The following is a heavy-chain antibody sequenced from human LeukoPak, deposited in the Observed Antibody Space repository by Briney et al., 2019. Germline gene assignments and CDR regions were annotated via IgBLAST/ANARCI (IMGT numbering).Heavy chain of an antibody. D-gene: IGHD3-10*01. CDR3: ARVSGDYYYGMDV. Sequence: SETLSLTCTVPGGSISSTSYHWGWIRQPPGKGLEWIGSMYYSANTYYNSSLKSRVTISVDSSKNQFSLKMKSVTAADTAVYYCARVSGDYYYGMDVWGQGTTVSVSS. CDR2: MYYSANT. J-gene: IGHJ6*02. CDR1: GGSISSTSYH. V-gene: IGHV4-39*01.